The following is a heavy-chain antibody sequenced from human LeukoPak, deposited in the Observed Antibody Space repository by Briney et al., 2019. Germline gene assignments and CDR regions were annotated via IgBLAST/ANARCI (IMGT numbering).Heavy chain of an antibody. Sequence: GGSLRLSCAPPGFTFTSYSMNWVRQPPGNGLEWVSYISSSGSTVYYAHSVKGRFTISRDNAKNSLYLQMNSLRAEDTAVYYCARDSSGWDAFDIWRQGTMVTVSS. CDR1: GFTFTSYS. CDR3: ARDSSGWDAFDI. J-gene: IGHJ3*02. V-gene: IGHV3-48*04. CDR2: ISSSGSTV. D-gene: IGHD6-19*01.